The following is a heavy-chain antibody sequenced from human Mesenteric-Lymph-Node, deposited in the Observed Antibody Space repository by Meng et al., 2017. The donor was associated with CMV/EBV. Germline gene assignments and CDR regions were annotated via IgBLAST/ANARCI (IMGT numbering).Heavy chain of an antibody. CDR3: ARVDRNWFDP. CDR2: IYYSGST. Sequence: SETLSLTCSVSGGSISSSYWSWIRQPPGKGLEWIGYIYYSGSTNYNPSLKSRVAISVDTSKNQFSLNLSSVTAADTAIYYCARVDRNWFDPWGQGTLVTVSS. D-gene: IGHD3-9*01. CDR1: GGSISSSY. V-gene: IGHV4-59*01. J-gene: IGHJ5*02.